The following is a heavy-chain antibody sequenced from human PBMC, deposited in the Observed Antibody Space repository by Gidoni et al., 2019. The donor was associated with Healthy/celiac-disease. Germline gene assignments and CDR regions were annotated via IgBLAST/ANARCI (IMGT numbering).Heavy chain of an antibody. CDR2: ISWNSGSI. D-gene: IGHD3-22*01. V-gene: IGHV3-9*01. CDR3: AKARYEWLLLFNFDY. CDR1: GFTFDDYA. J-gene: IGHJ4*02. Sequence: EVQLVESGGGLVQPGRSLRLSCAASGFTFDDYAMHWVRQAPGKGLEWVSGISWNSGSIGYADSVKGRFTISRDNAKNSLYLQMNSLRAEDTALYYCAKARYEWLLLFNFDYWGQGTLVTVSS.